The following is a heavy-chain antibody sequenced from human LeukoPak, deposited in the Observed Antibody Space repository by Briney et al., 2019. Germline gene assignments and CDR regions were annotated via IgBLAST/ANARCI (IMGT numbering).Heavy chain of an antibody. D-gene: IGHD2-15*01. CDR3: VQGWRDN. J-gene: IGHJ4*02. CDR1: GFTFSSYE. V-gene: IGHV3-7*01. Sequence: GGSLRLSCAASGFTFSSYEMNWVRQAPGKGLEWVANINQDSSEKFYVDSVKGRFTISRDNAKNSLYLHLNTLRPEDTAVYYCVQGWRDNWGQGTLVTVSS. CDR2: INQDSSEK.